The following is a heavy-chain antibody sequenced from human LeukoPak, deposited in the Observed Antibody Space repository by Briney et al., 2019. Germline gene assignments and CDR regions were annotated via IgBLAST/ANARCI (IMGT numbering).Heavy chain of an antibody. CDR2: IYYSGST. J-gene: IGHJ4*02. CDR3: ASRAPMVRAVDY. CDR1: GGSISSSSYY. V-gene: IGHV4-39*01. Sequence: SETLSLTCTVSGGSISSSSYYWGWIRQPPGKGLEWIGSIYYSGSTYYNPSLKSRVTISVDTSKNQFSLKLSSVTAADTAVYYCASRAPMVRAVDYWGQGTLVTVSS. D-gene: IGHD3-10*01.